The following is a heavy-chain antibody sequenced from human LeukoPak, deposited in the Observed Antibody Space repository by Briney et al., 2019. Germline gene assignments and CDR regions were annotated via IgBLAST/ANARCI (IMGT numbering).Heavy chain of an antibody. CDR3: AKGSSGYFADL. CDR1: GFTFNNYG. CDR2: IGNDGGGT. D-gene: IGHD3-22*01. J-gene: IGHJ5*02. V-gene: IGHV3-23*01. Sequence: PGGSLRLSCAASGFTFNNYGLIWVRQTPGKGLEWVAAIGNDGGGTMYAAFVEGRFTISRDNSKSTLFLQMNSLRAEDTALYYCAKGSSGYFADLWGQGTLVTVSS.